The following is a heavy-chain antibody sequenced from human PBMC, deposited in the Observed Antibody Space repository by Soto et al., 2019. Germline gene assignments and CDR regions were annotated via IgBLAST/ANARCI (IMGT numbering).Heavy chain of an antibody. CDR2: IYYSGST. J-gene: IGHJ5*02. CDR3: ARTFSPYDSNWFDP. D-gene: IGHD3-3*01. CDR1: GGSISSGGYY. Sequence: QVQLQESGPGLVKPSQTLSLTCTVSGGSISSGGYYWSWIRQHPGKGLEWIGYIYYSGSTYYNPSLKSRVTISVDTSKNQFSLKLSSVTAADTAVYYCARTFSPYDSNWFDPWGQGTLVTVSS. V-gene: IGHV4-31*03.